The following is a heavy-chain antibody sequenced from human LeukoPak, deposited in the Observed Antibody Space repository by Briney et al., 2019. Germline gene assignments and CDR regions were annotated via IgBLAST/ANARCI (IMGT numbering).Heavy chain of an antibody. D-gene: IGHD6-13*01. CDR1: GFTFSSYA. V-gene: IGHV3-23*01. J-gene: IGHJ4*02. CDR2: ISGSGSNT. Sequence: GGSLRLSCAASGFTFSSYAMSWVRQAPGKGLEWVSAISGSGSNTYYADSVKGRFTISRDNSKNTLFLQMNSLRAEDTAVYYCAKGSSWYKNYFDYWGQGTPVTVSS. CDR3: AKGSSWYKNYFDY.